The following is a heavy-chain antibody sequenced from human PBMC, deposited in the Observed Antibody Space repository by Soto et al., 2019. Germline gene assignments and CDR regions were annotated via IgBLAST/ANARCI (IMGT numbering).Heavy chain of an antibody. CDR1: GFTFSTYA. CDR2: ISGSGDST. D-gene: IGHD6-19*01. CDR3: AIERSSGRSFDY. J-gene: IGHJ4*02. Sequence: EVQLLESGGGLVQPGGSLRLSCAASGFTFSTYAMNWVRQAPGKGLEWVSGISGSGDSTYYADSVKGRFTVSRDNSKNMGYLPMNSLRAADTAVFCCAIERSSGRSFDYWGQGTLVTVAA. V-gene: IGHV3-23*01.